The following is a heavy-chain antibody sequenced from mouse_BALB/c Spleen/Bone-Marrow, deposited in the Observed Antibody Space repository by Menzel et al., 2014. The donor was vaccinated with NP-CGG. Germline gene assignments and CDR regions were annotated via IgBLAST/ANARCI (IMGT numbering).Heavy chain of an antibody. CDR2: IDPANGNT. CDR1: GFNIKDTY. Sequence: EVKLVESGAELVKPGASVKLSCTASGFNIKDTYMHWVKQRPEQGLEWIGRIDPANGNTKYDPKFQGKATITADTSSNTASLPLSSLTSEDTAVYYCASYTYGWSFDFWRAGTPVTVPS. CDR3: ASYTYGWSFDF. V-gene: IGHV14-3*02. D-gene: IGHD2-14*01. J-gene: IGHJ1*01.